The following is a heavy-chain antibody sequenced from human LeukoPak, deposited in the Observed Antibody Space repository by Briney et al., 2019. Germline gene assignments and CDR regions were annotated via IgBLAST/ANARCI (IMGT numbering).Heavy chain of an antibody. CDR3: ARDTNCDRSGLIDY. J-gene: IGHJ4*02. CDR1: GYTFTGYY. CDR2: INPNSGGT. V-gene: IGHV1-2*02. Sequence: ASVKVSCKASGYTFTGYYMHWVRQAPGQVLEWMGWINPNSGGTNYAQKFQGRVTMTRDTSISTAYMELSRLRSDDTAVYYCARDTNCDRSGLIDYWGQGTLVTVSS. D-gene: IGHD3-22*01.